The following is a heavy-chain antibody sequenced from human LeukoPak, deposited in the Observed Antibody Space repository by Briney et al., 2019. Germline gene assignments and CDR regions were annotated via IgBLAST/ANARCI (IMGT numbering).Heavy chain of an antibody. V-gene: IGHV4-31*03. CDR3: ARHSKYYYDSSGSYVGYFQH. D-gene: IGHD3-22*01. CDR1: GGSISSGGYY. CDR2: IYSSRAT. J-gene: IGHJ1*01. Sequence: SQTLSLTCTVSGGSISSGGYYWSWVRLHPGKGLEWIGYIYSSRATYYNPSLTSRVSISVDTSKNQFSLKLSSVTAADTAVYYCARHSKYYYDSSGSYVGYFQHWGQGTLVTVSS.